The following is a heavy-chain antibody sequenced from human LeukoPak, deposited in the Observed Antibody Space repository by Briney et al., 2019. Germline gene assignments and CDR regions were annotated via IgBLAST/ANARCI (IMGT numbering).Heavy chain of an antibody. Sequence: ASVKVSCKAFGYTFSRNYMHWVRQAPGQGLEWMGWINPDSGDTKYAQKFQGRVTMTRDTSINTAFMELSSLIFDDTAVYYCARDQGSSGWSDFDYWGQGTLVTVSS. CDR3: ARDQGSSGWSDFDY. CDR2: INPDSGDT. J-gene: IGHJ4*02. CDR1: GYTFSRNY. D-gene: IGHD6-19*01. V-gene: IGHV1-2*02.